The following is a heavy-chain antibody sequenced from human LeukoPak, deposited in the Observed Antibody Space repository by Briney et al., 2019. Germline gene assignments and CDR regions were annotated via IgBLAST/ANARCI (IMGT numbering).Heavy chain of an antibody. D-gene: IGHD3-10*01. CDR1: GFTFSNYA. J-gene: IGHJ4*02. CDR2: ISSNGGST. CDR3: ARDYYGSGSYYNPGDY. V-gene: IGHV3-64*01. Sequence: PGGSLRLSCAASGFTFSNYAMHWVRQAPGKGLEYVSAISSNGGSTYYANSVKGRFTISRDNSKNTLYLQMGSLRAEDMAVYYCARDYYGSGSYYNPGDYWGQGTLVTVSS.